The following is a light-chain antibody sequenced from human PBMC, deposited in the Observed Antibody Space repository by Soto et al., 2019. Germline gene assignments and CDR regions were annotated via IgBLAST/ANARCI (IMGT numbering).Light chain of an antibody. Sequence: QSALTQPASVSGSPGQSITISCTGSNSDIGAYDYVSRYQQHPGKPPTLLIYEVTFRPSGVPNRFSGSKSGNTATLTISGLLTEDEADYYCGSYASATLIFGGGTKVTVL. CDR3: GSYASATLI. V-gene: IGLV2-14*01. J-gene: IGLJ2*01. CDR1: NSDIGAYDY. CDR2: EVT.